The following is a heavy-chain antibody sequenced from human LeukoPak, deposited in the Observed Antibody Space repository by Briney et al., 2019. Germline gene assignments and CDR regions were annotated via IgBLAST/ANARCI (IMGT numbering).Heavy chain of an antibody. D-gene: IGHD3-10*01. V-gene: IGHV3-30-3*01. CDR1: GFLFSSYV. CDR2: LSYDGSNK. J-gene: IGHJ4*02. CDR3: ARVGGALLWFGELWD. Sequence: GGPLRHSCAASGFLFSSYVIHWVRQAPGKGLGGGAVLSYDGSNKNYADSVKGRFTVSRDNSKNTLYLQMNSLRAEDTAVYYCARVGGALLWFGELWDWGQGTLVTVSS.